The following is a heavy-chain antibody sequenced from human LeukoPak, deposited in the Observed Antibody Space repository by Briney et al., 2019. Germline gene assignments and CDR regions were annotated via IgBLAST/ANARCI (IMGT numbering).Heavy chain of an antibody. V-gene: IGHV3-30-3*01. Sequence: PGGSLRLSCAASGFTFSSYAMHWVRQAPGKGLEWVALISYDGSNKYYADSVKGRFTISRDNSKNTLYLQMNSLRAEDTAVYYCARDRGSGWPDYYYYGMDVWGQGTTVTVSS. CDR1: GFTFSSYA. CDR3: ARDRGSGWPDYYYYGMDV. CDR2: ISYDGSNK. D-gene: IGHD6-19*01. J-gene: IGHJ6*02.